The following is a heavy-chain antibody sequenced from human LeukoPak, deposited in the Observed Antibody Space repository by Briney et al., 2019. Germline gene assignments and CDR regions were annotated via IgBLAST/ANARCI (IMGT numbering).Heavy chain of an antibody. D-gene: IGHD2-21*02. CDR1: GFTFSSYS. CDR2: ISSSSSTI. J-gene: IGHJ4*02. Sequence: GSLRLSCAASGFTFSSYSMNWVRQAPGKGLEWVSYISSSSSTIYYADSVKGRFTISRDNAKNSLYLQMSSLRAEDTAVYYCATGLAYCGGDCYDYWGQGTLVTVSS. V-gene: IGHV3-48*01. CDR3: ATGLAYCGGDCYDY.